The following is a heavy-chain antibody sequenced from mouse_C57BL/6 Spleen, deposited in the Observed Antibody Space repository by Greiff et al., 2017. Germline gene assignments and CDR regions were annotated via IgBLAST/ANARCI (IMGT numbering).Heavy chain of an antibody. J-gene: IGHJ4*01. CDR1: GYTFTSYW. CDR2: IYPSDSET. CDR3: ARRGSNYVYYAMDY. D-gene: IGHD2-5*01. V-gene: IGHV1-61*01. Sequence: VKLQQPGAELVRPGSSVKLSCKASGYTFTSYWMDWVKQRPGQGLEWIGNIYPSDSETHYNQKFKDKATLTVDKSSSTAYMQLSSLTSEDSAVYYCARRGSNYVYYAMDYWGQGTSVTVSS.